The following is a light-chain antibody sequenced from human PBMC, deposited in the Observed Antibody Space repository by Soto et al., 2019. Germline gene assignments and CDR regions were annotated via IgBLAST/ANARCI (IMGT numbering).Light chain of an antibody. Sequence: EIVMTQSPPSLTVTPGEPASISCRSSQRLLHSNGNYFLDWYLQKPGQSPQLLIYLGFNRASGVPDRVSGSGAGTVVSLKISRVEAEDVGVYYCMQALQTPYTFGQGTRLEIK. CDR2: LGF. CDR1: QRLLHSNGNYF. CDR3: MQALQTPYT. V-gene: IGKV2-28*01. J-gene: IGKJ2*01.